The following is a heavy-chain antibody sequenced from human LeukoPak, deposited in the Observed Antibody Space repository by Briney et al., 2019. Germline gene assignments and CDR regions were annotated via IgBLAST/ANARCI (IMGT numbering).Heavy chain of an antibody. D-gene: IGHD1-7*01. J-gene: IGHJ3*02. Sequence: PSETLSLTCAVYGGSFSGYYWSWIRQPAGKGLECIGHIYTSGSTNYNPSLKSRVTMSVDTSRNQFSLKLSSVTAADTAVYYCASTNWNYRDGSAFDIWGQGTMVTVSS. V-gene: IGHV4-59*10. CDR2: IYTSGST. CDR3: ASTNWNYRDGSAFDI. CDR1: GGSFSGYY.